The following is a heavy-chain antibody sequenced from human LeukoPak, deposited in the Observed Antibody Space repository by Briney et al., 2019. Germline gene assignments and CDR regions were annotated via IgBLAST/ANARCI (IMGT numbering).Heavy chain of an antibody. CDR3: AAVEMGDFDY. Sequence: GEALQISSKGYRYSSTSYWIGWVRQMPGKGREWMGIIYPGESETRYSRSFQGQVTISADKYISTAYLQWSSLKASDTAMYYCAAVEMGDFDYWGQGTLVTVSS. CDR1: RYSSTSYW. V-gene: IGHV5-51*01. D-gene: IGHD5-24*01. CDR2: IYPGESET. J-gene: IGHJ4*02.